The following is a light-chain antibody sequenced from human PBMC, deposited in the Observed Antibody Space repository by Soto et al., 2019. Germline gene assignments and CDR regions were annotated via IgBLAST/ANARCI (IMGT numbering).Light chain of an antibody. J-gene: IGKJ4*02. V-gene: IGKV1-5*01. CDR3: QQYNSYSQT. CDR2: DAS. CDR1: QSISSW. Sequence: DSQLTQSPSPLSASVGDRVTITCRASQSISSWLAWYQQKPGKAPKLLIYDASSLESGVPSRFSGSGSGTEFTLTISSLQPDDFATYYCQQYNSYSQTFGGGTKVDIK.